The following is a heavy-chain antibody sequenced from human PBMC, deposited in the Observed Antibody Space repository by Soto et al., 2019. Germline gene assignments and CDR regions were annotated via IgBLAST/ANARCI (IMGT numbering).Heavy chain of an antibody. Sequence: PGGSLRLSCTASGFTISSYSMKWGRQAPGKGLEWVSSISSSSSYIYYADSVKGRFTISRDNAKNSLYLQMNSLRAEDTALYYCAKDIGDPREGTAQYYYYGMDVWGQGTTVTVS. J-gene: IGHJ6*02. CDR1: GFTISSYS. CDR3: AKDIGDPREGTAQYYYYGMDV. D-gene: IGHD1-1*01. CDR2: ISSSSSYI. V-gene: IGHV3-21*04.